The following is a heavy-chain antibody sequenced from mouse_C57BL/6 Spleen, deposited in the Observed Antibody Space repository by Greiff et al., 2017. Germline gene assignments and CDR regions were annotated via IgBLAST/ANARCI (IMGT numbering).Heavy chain of an antibody. CDR1: GYTFTSYW. J-gene: IGHJ3*01. CDR3: AISLTGTNWLAY. Sequence: QVQLQQPGAELVKPGASVTLSCKASGYTFTSYWMQWVKQRPGQGLEWIGEIDPSDSYTNYNHKFKGKATLTVDTSSSTAYMQLSSLASEGAAVYDCAISLTGTNWLAYWGQGTLVTVSA. CDR2: IDPSDSYT. D-gene: IGHD4-1*01. V-gene: IGHV1-50*01.